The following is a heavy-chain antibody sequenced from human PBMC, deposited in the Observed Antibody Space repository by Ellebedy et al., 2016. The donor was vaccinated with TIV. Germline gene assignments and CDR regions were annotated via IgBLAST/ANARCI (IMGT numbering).Heavy chain of an antibody. J-gene: IGHJ6*02. V-gene: IGHV4-34*01. Sequence: SETLSLTXAVYGGSFSGYYWSWIRQPPGKGLEWIGEINHSGSTNYNPSLKSRVTISVDTSKNQFSLKLSSVTAADTAVYYCARRAAMGLYYYYYGMDVWGQGTTVTVSS. D-gene: IGHD2-2*01. CDR1: GGSFSGYY. CDR3: ARRAAMGLYYYYYGMDV. CDR2: INHSGST.